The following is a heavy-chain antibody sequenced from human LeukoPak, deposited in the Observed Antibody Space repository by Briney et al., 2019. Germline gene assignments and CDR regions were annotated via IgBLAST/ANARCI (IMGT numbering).Heavy chain of an antibody. CDR3: ARDRRDYAYNWFDP. CDR1: GGSISSGGYY. D-gene: IGHD4-17*01. CDR2: IYYSGST. J-gene: IGHJ5*02. V-gene: IGHV4-31*03. Sequence: PSETLSLTCTVSGGSISSGGYYWSWIRQHPGKGLEWIGYIYYSGSTYYNPFLKSRVTISVDTSKNQFSLKLSSVTAADTAVYYCARDRRDYAYNWFDPWGQGTLVTVSS.